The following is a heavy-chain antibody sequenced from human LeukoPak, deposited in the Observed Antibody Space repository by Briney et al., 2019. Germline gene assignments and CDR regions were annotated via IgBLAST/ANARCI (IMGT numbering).Heavy chain of an antibody. J-gene: IGHJ4*02. CDR3: ARFVCCGRELVYFDY. Sequence: ASVKVSCKASGYTFTSYAMNWVRQAPGQGLEWMGWINTNTGNPTYAQGFTGRFVFSLDTSVSTAYLQISSLKAEDTAVYYCARFVCCGRELVYFDYWGQGTLVTVSS. D-gene: IGHD1-26*01. CDR2: INTNTGNP. V-gene: IGHV7-4-1*02. CDR1: GYTFTSYA.